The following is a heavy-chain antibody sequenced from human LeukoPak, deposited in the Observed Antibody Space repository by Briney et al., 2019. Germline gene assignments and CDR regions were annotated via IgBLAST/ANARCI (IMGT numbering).Heavy chain of an antibody. J-gene: IGHJ4*02. V-gene: IGHV4-39*01. D-gene: IGHD6-19*01. CDR3: ATTPPLAVAGTLDPKE. CDR2: IFYSGST. CDR1: GVSISSSSYY. Sequence: SETLSLTCTVSGVSISSSSYYWGWIRQSPGKGLEWIGSIFYSGSTYYNPSLKSRVTISIDTSENQFSLKLSSVTAADTAVYYCATTPPLAVAGTLDPKEWGQGTLVTVSS.